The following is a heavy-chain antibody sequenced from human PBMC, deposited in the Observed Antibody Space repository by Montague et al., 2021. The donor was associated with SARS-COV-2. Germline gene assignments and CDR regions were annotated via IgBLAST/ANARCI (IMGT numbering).Heavy chain of an antibody. V-gene: IGHV4-39*07. CDR2: IYSGST. D-gene: IGHD2-2*01. Sequence: SETLSLTCTVSGGPINSSSYYWGWIRQPPGKGLGWIGSIYSGSTYYNPSLKSRVTTSVDTSKNQFSLKLSSVTAADTAVFYCARELGYCSSTNCFHFDYWGQGTLVTVSS. J-gene: IGHJ4*02. CDR3: ARELGYCSSTNCFHFDY. CDR1: GGPINSSSYY.